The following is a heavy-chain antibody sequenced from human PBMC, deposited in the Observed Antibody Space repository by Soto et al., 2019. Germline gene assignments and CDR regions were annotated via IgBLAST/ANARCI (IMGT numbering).Heavy chain of an antibody. J-gene: IGHJ4*02. V-gene: IGHV4-31*03. CDR1: GGSISSGGYY. CDR2: IYYSGST. CDR3: ARAPPTSATLDY. Sequence: SDTPSLTCTVSGGSISSGGYYWSWIRQHPGKGLEWIGYIYYSGSTYYNPSLKSRVTISVDTSKNQFSLKLSSVTAADTAVYYCARAPPTSATLDYWGQGTLVTVSS.